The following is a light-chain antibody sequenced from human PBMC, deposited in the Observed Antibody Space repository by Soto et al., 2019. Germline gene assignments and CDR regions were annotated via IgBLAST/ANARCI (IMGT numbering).Light chain of an antibody. CDR1: SSDVGGYNY. V-gene: IGLV2-14*01. CDR3: SSYRTSSTLNSA. Sequence: QSALTQPASVSGSPRQSITISCTGTSSDVGGYNYVSWYQQHPGKAPKLMIYEVSNRPSGVSNRFSGSKSGNTASLTISGLQAEDEADYYCSSYRTSSTLNSAFGTGTKLTVL. CDR2: EVS. J-gene: IGLJ1*01.